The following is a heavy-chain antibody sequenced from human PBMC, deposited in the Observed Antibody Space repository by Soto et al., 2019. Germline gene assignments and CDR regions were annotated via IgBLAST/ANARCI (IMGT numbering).Heavy chain of an antibody. CDR2: ISYDGSNK. Sequence: GGSLRLSCAASGFTFSSYGIHWVRQAPGKVLEWVAMISYDGSNKNYGDSVKGRFTISRDNSKNTLYLQMNSLRGEDTAVYYCATIALAGTGLDYWGQGTLVTVSS. CDR1: GFTFSSYG. V-gene: IGHV3-30*03. D-gene: IGHD6-19*01. CDR3: ATIALAGTGLDY. J-gene: IGHJ4*02.